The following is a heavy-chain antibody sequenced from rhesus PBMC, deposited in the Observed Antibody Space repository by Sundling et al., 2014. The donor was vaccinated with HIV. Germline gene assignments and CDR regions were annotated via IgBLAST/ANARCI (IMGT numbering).Heavy chain of an antibody. CDR2: ISDTSGNT. CDR3: ASERQLVAIDY. V-gene: IGHV4-165*01. Sequence: QVQLQESGPGLVKPSETLSLTCDVSGDSISDKYYWNWIRQPPGKGLEWIGYISDTSGNTDYNPSLKSRVTISTDTSKNQFSLNLRSVTAADTAVYYCASERQLVAIDYWGQGSPGHRLL. CDR1: GDSISDKYY. D-gene: IGHD2-2*01. J-gene: IGHJ4*01.